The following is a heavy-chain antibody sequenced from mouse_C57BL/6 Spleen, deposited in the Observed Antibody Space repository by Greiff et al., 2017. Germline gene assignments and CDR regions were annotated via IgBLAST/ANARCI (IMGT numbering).Heavy chain of an antibody. CDR1: GYTFTSYT. Sequence: QVQLKESGAELARPGASVKMSCKASGYTFTSYTMHWVKQRPGQGLEWIGYINPSSGYTKYNQKFKDKATLTADKSSSTAYMQLSSLTSADSAVYYWARSGSRTGAMDYWGQGTSVTVSS. V-gene: IGHV1-4*01. CDR2: INPSSGYT. CDR3: ARSGSRTGAMDY. J-gene: IGHJ4*01. D-gene: IGHD1-1*01.